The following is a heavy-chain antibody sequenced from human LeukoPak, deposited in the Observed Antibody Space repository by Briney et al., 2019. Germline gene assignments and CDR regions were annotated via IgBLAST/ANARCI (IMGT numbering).Heavy chain of an antibody. CDR2: IFYSGST. J-gene: IGHJ6*03. D-gene: IGHD1-26*01. Sequence: SETLSLTCSVSGDSISITTYYWGWIRQPPGKGLEWIGNIFYSGSTYYNPSLKSRVTISVDTSKNQFSLKLTSVTAADTAVYFCARGVGATRHYYYYYYMDVWGKGTTVTVSS. CDR3: ARGVGATRHYYYYYYMDV. CDR1: GDSISITTYY. V-gene: IGHV4-39*01.